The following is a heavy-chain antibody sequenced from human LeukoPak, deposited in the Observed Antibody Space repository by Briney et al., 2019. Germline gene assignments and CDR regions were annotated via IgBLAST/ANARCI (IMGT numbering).Heavy chain of an antibody. CDR2: INPNSGGT. V-gene: IGHV1-2*06. D-gene: IGHD3-10*01. Sequence: ASVKVSCKASGYTFTGYYMHWVRQAPGQGLEWMGRINPNSGGTNYAQKFQGRVTMTRDTSISTAYMELSRLRSDDTAVYYCARVRYGSGSYYFDYWGQVTLVTVSS. J-gene: IGHJ4*02. CDR3: ARVRYGSGSYYFDY. CDR1: GYTFTGYY.